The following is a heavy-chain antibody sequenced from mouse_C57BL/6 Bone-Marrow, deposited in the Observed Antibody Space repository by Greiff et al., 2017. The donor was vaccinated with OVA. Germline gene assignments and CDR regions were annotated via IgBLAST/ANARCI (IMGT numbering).Heavy chain of an antibody. V-gene: IGHV1-82*01. J-gene: IGHJ2*01. CDR1: GYAFSSSW. CDR3: AGHDDGYYASYFDY. D-gene: IGHD2-3*01. CDR2: IYPGDGDT. Sequence: QVQLQQSGAELVKPGASVKISCKASGYAFSSSWMNWVKQRPGKGLEWIGRIYPGDGDTNYNGKFKGKATLTADKSSSTAYMQLSSLTSEDSAVYFCAGHDDGYYASYFDYWGQGTTLTVSS.